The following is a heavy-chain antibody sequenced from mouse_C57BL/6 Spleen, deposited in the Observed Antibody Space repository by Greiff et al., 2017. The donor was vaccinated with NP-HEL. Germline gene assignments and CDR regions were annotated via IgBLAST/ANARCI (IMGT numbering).Heavy chain of an antibody. J-gene: IGHJ3*01. CDR3: AREDGNYAWFAY. Sequence: ESGPGLVKPSQSLSLTCSVTGYSITSGYYWNWIRQFPGNKLEWMGYISYDGSNNYNPSLKNRSSITRDTSKNQFFLKLNSVTTEDTATYYCAREDGNYAWFAYWGQGTLVTASA. D-gene: IGHD2-1*01. CDR2: ISYDGSN. V-gene: IGHV3-6*01. CDR1: GYSITSGYY.